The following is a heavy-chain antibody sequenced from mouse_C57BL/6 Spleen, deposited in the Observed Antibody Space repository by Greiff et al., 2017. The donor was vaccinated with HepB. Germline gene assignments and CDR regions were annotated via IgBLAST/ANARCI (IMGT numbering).Heavy chain of an antibody. CDR2: ISSGSSTI. CDR1: GFTFSDYG. CDR3: ARRRGSILDY. D-gene: IGHD1-1*01. V-gene: IGHV5-17*01. J-gene: IGHJ2*01. Sequence: EVMLVESGGGLVKPGGSLKLSCAASGFTFSDYGMHWVRQAPEKGLEWVAYISSGSSTIYYADTVKGRFTISRDNAKNTLFLQMTSLRSEDTAMYYCARRRGSILDYWGQGTTLTVSS.